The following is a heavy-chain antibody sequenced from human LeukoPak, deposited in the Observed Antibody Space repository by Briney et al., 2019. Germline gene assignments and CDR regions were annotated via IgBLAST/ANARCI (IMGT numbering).Heavy chain of an antibody. CDR1: GYSISSGYY. J-gene: IGHJ6*03. V-gene: IGHV4-38-2*01. CDR2: IYHSGST. Sequence: SETLSLTCAVSGYSISSGYYWGWIRPPPGKGLEWIGSIYHSGSTYYNPSLKSRVTISVDTSKNQFSLKLSSLTPADTAVYYCASPRPGEYYYMDVWGKGTTVTVSS. D-gene: IGHD3-16*01. CDR3: ASPRPGEYYYMDV.